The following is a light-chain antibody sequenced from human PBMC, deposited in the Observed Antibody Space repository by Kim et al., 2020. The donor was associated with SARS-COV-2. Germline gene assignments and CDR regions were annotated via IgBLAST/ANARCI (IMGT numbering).Light chain of an antibody. CDR2: LAS. V-gene: IGKV1-27*01. CDR3: QKYDDAPLP. J-gene: IGKJ4*01. CDR1: QGINNY. Sequence: DIQMTQSPSSLSASVGDRVTITCRTSQGINNYLAWYHQQPGKVPKLLISLASTLEIGVPSRFSGSRSGTDFTLTINSLQPEDVGTYYCQKYDDAPLPFGAGTKVDIK.